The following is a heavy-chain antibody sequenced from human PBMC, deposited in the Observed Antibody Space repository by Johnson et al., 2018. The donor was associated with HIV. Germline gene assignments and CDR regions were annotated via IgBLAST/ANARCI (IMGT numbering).Heavy chain of an antibody. V-gene: IGHV3-9*01. D-gene: IGHD6-13*01. Sequence: VQLVESGGGVVQAGRSLRLSCAASGFTFSSYAMHWVRQAPGKGLEWVSGIIWNSGSIAYADSVKGRFTISRDNAKNSLYLQMNSLRAEDTAVYYCARQQLSRNVAFDIWGQGTMVTVSS. CDR2: IIWNSGSI. CDR1: GFTFSSYA. J-gene: IGHJ3*02. CDR3: ARQQLSRNVAFDI.